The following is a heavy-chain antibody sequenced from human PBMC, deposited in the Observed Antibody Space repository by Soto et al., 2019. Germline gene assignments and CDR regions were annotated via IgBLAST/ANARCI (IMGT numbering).Heavy chain of an antibody. CDR2: ISGGGDRI. J-gene: IGHJ4*02. D-gene: IGHD3-3*01. CDR3: AKADFDFWSNFDY. Sequence: GGSLRLSCAASGFIFSSFAMSWVRQAPGKGLEWVSTISGGGDRIYYADSVKGRFTISRDNSESTLYLQMNSLRAEDTAIYYCAKADFDFWSNFDYWGPGTLVTVSS. CDR1: GFIFSSFA. V-gene: IGHV3-23*01.